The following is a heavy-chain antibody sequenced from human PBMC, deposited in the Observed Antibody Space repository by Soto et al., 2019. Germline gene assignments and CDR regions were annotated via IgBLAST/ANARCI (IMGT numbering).Heavy chain of an antibody. Sequence: SETLSLTCAVYGGSFSGYYWSWIRQPPGKGLEWIGEINHSGSTNYNPSLKSRVTISVDTSKNQFSLKLSSVTAADTAVYYCARGSFVVVPAARYYYYYYMDVWGKGPTVTVSS. V-gene: IGHV4-34*01. CDR2: INHSGST. CDR1: GGSFSGYY. CDR3: ARGSFVVVPAARYYYYYYMDV. J-gene: IGHJ6*03. D-gene: IGHD2-2*01.